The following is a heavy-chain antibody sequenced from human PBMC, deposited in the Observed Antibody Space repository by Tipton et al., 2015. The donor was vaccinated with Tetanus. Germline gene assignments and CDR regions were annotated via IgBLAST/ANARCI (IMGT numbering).Heavy chain of an antibody. CDR2: ISSSGSTI. CDR1: GFTFSDYY. Sequence: SLRLSCAASGFTFSDYYMSWIRQAPGKGLEWVSYISSSGSTIYYADSVKGRFTISRDNAKNSLSLQVNSLRAEDTAVYYCARVWGQGQLVTKPNWYFDLWGRGTLVTVSS. J-gene: IGHJ2*01. D-gene: IGHD6-6*01. CDR3: ARVWGQGQLVTKPNWYFDL. V-gene: IGHV3-11*01.